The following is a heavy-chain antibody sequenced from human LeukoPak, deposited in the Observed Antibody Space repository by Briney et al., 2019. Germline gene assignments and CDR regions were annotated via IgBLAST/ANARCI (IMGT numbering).Heavy chain of an antibody. Sequence: SETLSLTCAVYGGSFSSYYWSWIRQHPGKGLEWIGYIYYSGSTYYNPSLKSRVTISVDTSKNQFSLKLSSVTAADTAVYYCARVSRGDLDYWGQGTLVTVSS. V-gene: IGHV4-31*11. CDR3: ARVSRGDLDY. CDR1: GGSFSSYY. CDR2: IYYSGST. D-gene: IGHD4-17*01. J-gene: IGHJ4*02.